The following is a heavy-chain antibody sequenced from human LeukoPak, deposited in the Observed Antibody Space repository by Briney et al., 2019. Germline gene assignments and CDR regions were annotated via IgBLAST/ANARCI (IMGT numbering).Heavy chain of an antibody. Sequence: PGGSLRLSCAASGFTFSSYWMSWVRQAPGKGLEWVANIKQDGSEKYYVDSVKGRFTISRDNAKNSLYLQMNGLRAEDTAVYYCARESWRYDFWSGNDWGQGTLVTVSS. CDR2: IKQDGSEK. D-gene: IGHD3-3*01. J-gene: IGHJ4*02. V-gene: IGHV3-7*01. CDR1: GFTFSSYW. CDR3: ARESWRYDFWSGND.